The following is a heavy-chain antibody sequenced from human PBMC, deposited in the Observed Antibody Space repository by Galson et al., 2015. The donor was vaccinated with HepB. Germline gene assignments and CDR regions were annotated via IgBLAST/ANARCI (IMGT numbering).Heavy chain of an antibody. D-gene: IGHD6-19*01. CDR2: ISPYNGNT. J-gene: IGHJ1*01. CDR1: GYTFNNYG. CDR3: ARGSGWYENKRFFDF. Sequence: SVKVSCKVSGYTFNNYGITWVRRAPGQGLEWMAWISPYNGNTNNAQNFQGRLTLTTDASTSTAYMDLKSLRSDDTAVYFCARGSGWYENKRFFDFWGQGTLVTVSP. V-gene: IGHV1-18*01.